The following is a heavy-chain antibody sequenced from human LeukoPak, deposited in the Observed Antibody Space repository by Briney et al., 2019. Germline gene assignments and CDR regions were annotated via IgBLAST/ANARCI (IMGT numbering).Heavy chain of an antibody. D-gene: IGHD6-13*01. CDR3: ARGVRIAAASY. J-gene: IGHJ4*02. Sequence: SETLSLTCAVYGGSFSGYYWSWIRQPPGKGLEWIGEINHSGSTNYNPSLKSRVTISVDTSKNQFSLKLSSVTAADTAVYYCARGVRIAAASYWGQGTLVTVSS. CDR1: GGSFSGYY. V-gene: IGHV4-34*01. CDR2: INHSGST.